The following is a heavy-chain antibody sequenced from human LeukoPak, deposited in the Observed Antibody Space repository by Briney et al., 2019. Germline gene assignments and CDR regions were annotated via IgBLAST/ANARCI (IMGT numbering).Heavy chain of an antibody. J-gene: IGHJ4*02. Sequence: PGGSLRLSCAASGFTFSSYEMNWVRQAPGKGLEWISYISGSGSTIYYADSVKGRFTISRDNARSSLYLQMNSLRAEDTAVYYCAREGPRLPPIRDFDYWGQGTLVTVSS. V-gene: IGHV3-48*03. D-gene: IGHD2-15*01. CDR1: GFTFSSYE. CDR2: ISGSGSTI. CDR3: AREGPRLPPIRDFDY.